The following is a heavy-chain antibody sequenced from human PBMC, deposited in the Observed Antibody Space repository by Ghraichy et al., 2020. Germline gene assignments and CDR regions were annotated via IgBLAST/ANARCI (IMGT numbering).Heavy chain of an antibody. CDR2: KSYDGSNK. CDR1: GFTFSSYA. V-gene: IGHV3-30-3*01. CDR3: ARSDITGTTLGY. Sequence: GGSLRLSCAASGFTFSSYAMHWVRQAPGKRLEWVAVKSYDGSNKYYADSVKGRFTISRDNSKNTLYLQMNSLRAEDTAVYYCARSDITGTTLGYWGQGTLATVSS. J-gene: IGHJ4*02. D-gene: IGHD1-7*01.